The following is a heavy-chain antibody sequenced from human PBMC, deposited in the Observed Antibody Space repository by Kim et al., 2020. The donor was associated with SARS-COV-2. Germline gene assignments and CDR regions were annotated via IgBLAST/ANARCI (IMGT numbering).Heavy chain of an antibody. V-gene: IGHV3-30*18. CDR3: AKDGWDIVEVAFDI. Sequence: GGSLRLSCAASGFTFSSYGMHWVRQAPGKGLEWVAVISYDGSNKYYADSVKGRFTISRDNSKNTLCLQMNSLRAEDTAVYYCAKDGWDIVEVAFDIWGQG. CDR1: GFTFSSYG. CDR2: ISYDGSNK. J-gene: IGHJ3*02. D-gene: IGHD2-15*01.